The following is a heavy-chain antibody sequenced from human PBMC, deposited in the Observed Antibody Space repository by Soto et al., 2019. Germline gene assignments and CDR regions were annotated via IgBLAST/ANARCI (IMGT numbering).Heavy chain of an antibody. V-gene: IGHV1-8*02. D-gene: IGHD3-16*01. CDR3: ARNLYNTGDFDH. J-gene: IGHJ5*02. CDR2: MTPNSGNT. Sequence: QVQLMQSGAEVRKPGASVKVSCRASGYTFTDYDINWVRQATGQGLEWLGWMTPNSGNTGYALKFQGRVTLTRDIYRSTAYMELSSLTSEDTAVYYCARNLYNTGDFDHWGQGTLVTVSS. CDR1: GYTFTDYD.